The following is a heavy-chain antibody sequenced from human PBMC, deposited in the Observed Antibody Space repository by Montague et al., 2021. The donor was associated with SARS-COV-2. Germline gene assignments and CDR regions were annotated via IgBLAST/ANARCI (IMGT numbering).Heavy chain of an antibody. J-gene: IGHJ6*02. V-gene: IGHV4-30-4*08. D-gene: IGHD2-21*02. CDR1: GGAINRGDYY. Sequence: TLSPTCTVSGGAINRGDYYWPWIRQPPGKGLEWIGNIYSTGDTSYSPSLKGRVGISLDTSKNQVSLNLRSVAAADTAVYYCAREVVHVDVLTDIPKILYYGLDVWGQGTTVVVSS. CDR2: IYSTGDT. CDR3: AREVVHVDVLTDIPKILYYGLDV.